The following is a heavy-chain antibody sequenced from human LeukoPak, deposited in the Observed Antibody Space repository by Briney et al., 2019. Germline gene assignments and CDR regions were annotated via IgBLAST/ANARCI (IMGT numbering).Heavy chain of an antibody. D-gene: IGHD6-13*01. J-gene: IGHJ4*02. CDR1: GFTFSSYE. CDR3: ARRAIAEVFDY. Sequence: GGFLRLSCAVSGFTFSSYEMNWVRQAPGKGLEWVSYISCSGSNKYYADSVKGRFTISRDSARNSLDLQMNSLRVEDTAVYYCARRAIAEVFDYWGQGTLVTVSS. V-gene: IGHV3-48*03. CDR2: ISCSGSNK.